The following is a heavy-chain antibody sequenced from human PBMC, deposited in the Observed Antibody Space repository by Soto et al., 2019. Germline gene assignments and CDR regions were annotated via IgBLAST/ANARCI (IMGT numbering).Heavy chain of an antibody. D-gene: IGHD1-26*01. CDR2: ISWNSAVT. V-gene: IGHV3-9*01. Sequence: EVQLVESGGGLIQPGRSPRLSCAASGFNFDDYAMHWVRQAPGKGLEWVSGISWNSAVTAYADSVKGRLAVSRDNAKNSLYLHMTSLRPGDTALYYCAKDRYSSSFTSFDAWGQGTLVVVSS. CDR3: AKDRYSSSFTSFDA. J-gene: IGHJ5*02. CDR1: GFNFDDYA.